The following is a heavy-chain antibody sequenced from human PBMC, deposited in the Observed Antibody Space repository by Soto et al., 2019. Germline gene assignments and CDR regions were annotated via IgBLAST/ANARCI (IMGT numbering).Heavy chain of an antibody. J-gene: IGHJ6*02. V-gene: IGHV5-51*01. Sequence: PGESLKISCKGSGYIFTSYWIGWVRQMPGKGLEWMGIIYPGDSDTRYSPSFQGQVTISADKSISTAYLQWSSLKAYDTAMYYCARHFDLLPGRYYGMDVWSQAITVTVS. CDR2: IYPGDSDT. D-gene: IGHD3-9*01. CDR3: ARHFDLLPGRYYGMDV. CDR1: GYIFTSYW.